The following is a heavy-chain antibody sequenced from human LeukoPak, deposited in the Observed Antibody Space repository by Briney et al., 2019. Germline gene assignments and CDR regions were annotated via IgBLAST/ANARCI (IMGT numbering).Heavy chain of an antibody. Sequence: PSETLSLTCAVYGGSFSGYYWSWIRQPPGKGLEWIGEINHSGSTNYNPSLKSRVTISVDTSKNQFSLKLSSVTAADTAVYYCARLTGTTNMDAFDIWGQGTMVTVSS. V-gene: IGHV4-34*01. J-gene: IGHJ3*02. CDR3: ARLTGTTNMDAFDI. CDR1: GGSFSGYY. CDR2: INHSGST. D-gene: IGHD1-7*01.